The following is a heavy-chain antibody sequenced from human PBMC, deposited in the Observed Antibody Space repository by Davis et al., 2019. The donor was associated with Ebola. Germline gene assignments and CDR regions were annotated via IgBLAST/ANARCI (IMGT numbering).Heavy chain of an antibody. V-gene: IGHV4-34*01. CDR3: ARVRKYQLLSLDY. CDR2: INHSGST. Sequence: MPGGSLRLSCAVYGGSFSGYYWSWIRQLPGKGPEWIGEINHSGSTNYNPSLKSRVTISVDTSKNQFSLKLSSVTAADTAVYYCARVRKYQLLSLDYWGQGTLVTVSS. D-gene: IGHD2-2*01. CDR1: GGSFSGYY. J-gene: IGHJ4*02.